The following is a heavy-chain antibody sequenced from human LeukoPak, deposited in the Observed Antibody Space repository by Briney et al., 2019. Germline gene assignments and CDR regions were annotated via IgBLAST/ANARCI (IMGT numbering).Heavy chain of an antibody. CDR3: AIDMGIAAAYFDY. CDR2: ISYDGSNK. Sequence: GGSLRLSCAASGFTFSSYGMHWVRQAPGKGLEWVAVISYDGSNKYYADSVKGRFTISRDNSKNTLYLQMNSLRAEDTAVYYCAIDMGIAAAYFDYWGQGTLVTVSS. CDR1: GFTFSSYG. D-gene: IGHD6-13*01. J-gene: IGHJ4*02. V-gene: IGHV3-30*03.